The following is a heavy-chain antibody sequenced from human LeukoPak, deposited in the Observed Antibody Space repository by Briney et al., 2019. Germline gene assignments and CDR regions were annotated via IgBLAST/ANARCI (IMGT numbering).Heavy chain of an antibody. J-gene: IGHJ3*02. CDR1: GYTLTELS. Sequence: ASVKVSCKVSGYTLTELSMHWVRQAPGQGLEWMGWINLNSGGTNYAQKFHGRVTMTWDTSISTAYMELTRLRSDDTAVYYCARGPRITIFGVVMANDAFDIWGQGTMVTVSS. CDR3: ARGPRITIFGVVMANDAFDI. CDR2: INLNSGGT. V-gene: IGHV1-2*02. D-gene: IGHD3-3*01.